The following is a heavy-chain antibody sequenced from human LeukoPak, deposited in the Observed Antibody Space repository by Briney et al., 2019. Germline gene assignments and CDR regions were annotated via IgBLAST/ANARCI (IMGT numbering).Heavy chain of an antibody. V-gene: IGHV4-39*01. CDR3: ARQRLYDSGAYFDY. D-gene: IGHD3-22*01. CDR1: GGSISSSSYY. CDR2: IYYSGST. J-gene: IGHJ4*02. Sequence: PSETLSLTCTVSGGSISSSSYYWGWIRQPPGKGLEWIGSIYYSGSTYYNPSLESRVTISVDTSKNQFTLKLSSVTAADTAMYYCARQRLYDSGAYFDYWGQGTLVTVSS.